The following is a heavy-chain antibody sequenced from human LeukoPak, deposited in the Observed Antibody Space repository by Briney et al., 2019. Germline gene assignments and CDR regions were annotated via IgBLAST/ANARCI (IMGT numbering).Heavy chain of an antibody. CDR3: TRGGTVTTGIDY. V-gene: IGHV3-21*01. Sequence: KPGGSLRLSCAASGFTFSTYNMNWVRQAPGKGLEWVSSISSSSGYIYYADSVKGRFTISRDNAENSLYLQMNSLRAEDTAVYYCTRGGTVTTGIDYWGQGTLVTVSS. J-gene: IGHJ4*02. CDR1: GFTFSTYN. D-gene: IGHD4-17*01. CDR2: ISSSSGYI.